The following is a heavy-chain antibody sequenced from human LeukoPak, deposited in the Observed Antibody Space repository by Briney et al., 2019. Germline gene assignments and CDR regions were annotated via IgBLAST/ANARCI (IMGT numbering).Heavy chain of an antibody. Sequence: SQTLSLTCTVSGGSISSGGYYWSWIRQHPGKGLEWIGYIYYSGSTYYNTSLKSRVTISVDTSKTQFSLKLSSVTAADTAVYYCARGSYSSSSGVYYFDYWGQGTLVTVSS. D-gene: IGHD6-6*01. CDR1: GGSISSGGYY. CDR2: IYYSGST. J-gene: IGHJ4*02. CDR3: ARGSYSSSSGVYYFDY. V-gene: IGHV4-31*03.